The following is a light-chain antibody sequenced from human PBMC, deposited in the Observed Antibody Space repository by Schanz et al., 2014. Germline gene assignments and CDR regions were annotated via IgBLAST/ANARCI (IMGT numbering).Light chain of an antibody. CDR3: SSYAGSNNLGV. CDR2: DVS. CDR1: SSDVGGYNY. Sequence: QSALTQPASVSGSPGQSITISCTGTSSDVGGYNYVSWYQQHPGKAPKFMIYDVSNRPSGVSNRFSGSKSGNTASLTVSGLQAEDEADYYCSSYAGSNNLGVFGGGTKLTVL. J-gene: IGLJ3*02. V-gene: IGLV2-14*01.